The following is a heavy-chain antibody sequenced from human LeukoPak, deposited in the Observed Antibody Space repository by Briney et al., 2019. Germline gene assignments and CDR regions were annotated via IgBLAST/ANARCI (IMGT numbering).Heavy chain of an antibody. Sequence: KTSETLSLTCAVYGGSFSGHYWTWIRQPPGKGLEWIGYIYYSGSTNYNPSLKSRVTISVDTSKNQFSLKLSSVTAADTAVYYCARVPRCWLVRCCFDYWGQGTLVTVSS. CDR3: ARVPRCWLVRCCFDY. J-gene: IGHJ4*02. CDR1: GGSFSGHY. CDR2: IYYSGST. V-gene: IGHV4-59*11. D-gene: IGHD6-6*01.